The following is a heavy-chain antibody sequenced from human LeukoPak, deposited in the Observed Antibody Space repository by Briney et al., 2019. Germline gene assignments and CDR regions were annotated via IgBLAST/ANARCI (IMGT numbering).Heavy chain of an antibody. V-gene: IGHV5-51*01. D-gene: IGHD5-24*01. CDR2: IYPGDSET. Sequence: GESLKISCKGSGYSFTTYWNAWVRQMPGEGLEWMGIIYPGDSETRYSPSFQGQVTISVDKSITTAYLQWGSLKASDTAMYYCTRSPRDGYHDSFDIWGQGTMVTVFS. J-gene: IGHJ3*02. CDR1: GYSFTTYW. CDR3: TRSPRDGYHDSFDI.